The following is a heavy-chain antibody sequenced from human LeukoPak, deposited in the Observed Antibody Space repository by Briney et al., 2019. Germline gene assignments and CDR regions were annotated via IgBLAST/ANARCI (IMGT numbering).Heavy chain of an antibody. CDR2: IYSDGNT. CDR1: GFTVSTNY. CDR3: AGLPGY. Sequence: PGGSLRLSCAASGFTVSTNYMTWVRQAPGKGLEWVSVIYSDGNTYYADSVMCRFTISRDNSKNTLYLQMNSLRPEDTAVYYCAGLPGYWGQGALVTVSS. V-gene: IGHV3-66*02. J-gene: IGHJ4*02.